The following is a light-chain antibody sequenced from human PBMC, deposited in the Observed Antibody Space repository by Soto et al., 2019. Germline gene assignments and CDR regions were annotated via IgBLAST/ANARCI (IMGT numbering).Light chain of an antibody. Sequence: EIVLTQSPATLSLFKDDRVTLSCRASQSVSSDLAWYHQKPGQPPRLLIYGASTRATGIPARFSGSGSGTEFTLTINSLQSEDFAVYYCQQYNNWPRPFGQGTKVDIK. CDR3: QQYNNWPRP. J-gene: IGKJ1*01. CDR2: GAS. CDR1: QSVSSD. V-gene: IGKV3-15*01.